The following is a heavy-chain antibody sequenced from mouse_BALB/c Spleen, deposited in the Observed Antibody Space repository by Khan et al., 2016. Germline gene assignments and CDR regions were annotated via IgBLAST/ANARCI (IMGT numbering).Heavy chain of an antibody. CDR2: ILPGNANS. J-gene: IGHJ4*01. CDR1: GYTFSNYW. Sequence: QVQLKESGAELMKPGASVKISCKATGYTFSNYWIEWVKQRPGHGLEWIGGILPGNANSNYNENLKGKATLTADTSSNTAYMQLSSLTSEDSAVYYCARAWYSMDYWGQGTSVTVSS. V-gene: IGHV1-9*01. CDR3: ARAWYSMDY.